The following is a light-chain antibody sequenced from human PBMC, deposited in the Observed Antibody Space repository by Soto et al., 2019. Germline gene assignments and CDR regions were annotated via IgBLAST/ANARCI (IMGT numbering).Light chain of an antibody. CDR3: GTWDSSLSAWV. J-gene: IGLJ3*02. CDR2: ENN. Sequence: QSVLTQPPSVSAAPGQKVTISCSGGSSNIGDNYVSWYQQFPGTAPKVLISENNKRPSGIPDRISGSKSGTSATLGITELQTGDEADYYCGTWDSSLSAWVFGGGTKVTVL. CDR1: SSNIGDNY. V-gene: IGLV1-51*02.